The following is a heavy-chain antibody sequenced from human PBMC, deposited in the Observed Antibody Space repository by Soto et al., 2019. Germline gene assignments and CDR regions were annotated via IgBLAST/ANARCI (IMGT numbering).Heavy chain of an antibody. J-gene: IGHJ4*02. Sequence: KPSETLSLTCTVSGGSISSGDYYWSWIRQPPGKGLEWIGYIYYSGSTYYNPSLKSRVTISVDTSKNQSSLKLSSVTAADTAVYYCARQHLWFGSPYYFDYWGQGTLVTVSS. V-gene: IGHV4-30-4*01. CDR3: ARQHLWFGSPYYFDY. CDR1: GGSISSGDYY. D-gene: IGHD3-10*01. CDR2: IYYSGST.